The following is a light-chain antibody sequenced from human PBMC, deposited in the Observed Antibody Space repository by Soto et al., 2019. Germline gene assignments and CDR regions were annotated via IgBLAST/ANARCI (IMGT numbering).Light chain of an antibody. Sequence: DLQMTQSPSSVSASVGDRVTITCRASQGVAGWLAWYQQKPGKAPKLLIFAASSLQSGVPSRFSAYGYGTDFTLTISSLQPEDFATYYCQQANTFPPTFGPGTKVDV. CDR2: AAS. CDR1: QGVAGW. CDR3: QQANTFPPT. V-gene: IGKV1-12*01. J-gene: IGKJ3*01.